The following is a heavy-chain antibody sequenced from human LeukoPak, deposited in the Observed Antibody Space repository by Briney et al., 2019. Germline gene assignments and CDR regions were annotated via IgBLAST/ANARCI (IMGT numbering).Heavy chain of an antibody. CDR3: ARRSDDAFDI. CDR1: GFTFSSYE. J-gene: IGHJ3*02. Sequence: GGSLRLSCAASGFTFSSYEMNWVRQAPGKGLEWVSYISSSGSTIYYADSVKGRFTISRDNAKNSLYLQMNSLRAEDTAVYYCARRSDDAFDIWGQGTMVTVSS. CDR2: ISSSGSTI. V-gene: IGHV3-48*03.